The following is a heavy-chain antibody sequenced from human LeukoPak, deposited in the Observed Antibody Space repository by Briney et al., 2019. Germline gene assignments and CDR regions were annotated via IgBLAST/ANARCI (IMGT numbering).Heavy chain of an antibody. CDR2: ISGTGNTV. CDR3: ARDPVYGGNSDY. J-gene: IGHJ4*02. Sequence: NPGGSLRLSCAASGFTVSSNYMSWVRQAPGKGLEWVSHISGTGNTVYYAASVKGRFTISRDNTNNSLYLQMNGLRVEDTAIYYCARDPVYGGNSDYWGQGTLVTVSS. D-gene: IGHD4-23*01. CDR1: GFTVSSNY. V-gene: IGHV3-11*04.